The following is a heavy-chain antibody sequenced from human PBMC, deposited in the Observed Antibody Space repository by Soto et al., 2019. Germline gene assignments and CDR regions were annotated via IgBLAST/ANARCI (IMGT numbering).Heavy chain of an antibody. CDR3: ARDAYGRAGRCHTLDI. V-gene: IGHV1-2*04. Sequence: ASVKVSCKASGDTFTGYYMHWVRQAPGQGLERMGWINPNSGGTNYAQTFQGWVTMTRDTSISTAYMELSRLRSDDTAVYYCARDAYGRAGRCHTLDIWGQGTTVTVSS. CDR1: GDTFTGYY. J-gene: IGHJ3*02. D-gene: IGHD6-13*01. CDR2: INPNSGGT.